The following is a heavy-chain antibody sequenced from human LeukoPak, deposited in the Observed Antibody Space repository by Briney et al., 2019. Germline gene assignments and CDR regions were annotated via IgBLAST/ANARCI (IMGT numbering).Heavy chain of an antibody. CDR1: GFAVSGNY. CDR3: ARGYSSSSFFDY. CDR2: IYSGEPT. J-gene: IGHJ4*02. Sequence: GGSLRLSCAASGFAVSGNYISWVRQSPGKGLEWVSVIYSGEPTYYADSVKGRFTLSRDNFKNTVYLQMNSLRAEETAVYYCARGYSSSSFFDYWGQGTLVTVSS. D-gene: IGHD6-6*01. V-gene: IGHV3-66*01.